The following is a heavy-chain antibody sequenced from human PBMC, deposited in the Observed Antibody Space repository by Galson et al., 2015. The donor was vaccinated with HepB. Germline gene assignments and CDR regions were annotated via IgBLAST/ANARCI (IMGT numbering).Heavy chain of an antibody. Sequence: SLRLSCAASGFTFSNAWMSWVRQAPGKGLEWVGRIKSKTDGGTTDYAAPVKGRFTISRDDSKNTLYLQMNSLKTEDTAVYYCTTGWPVTSDYFDYWGQGTLVTVSS. CDR2: IKSKTDGGTT. J-gene: IGHJ4*02. CDR3: TTGWPVTSDYFDY. V-gene: IGHV3-15*01. CDR1: GFTFSNAW. D-gene: IGHD4-17*01.